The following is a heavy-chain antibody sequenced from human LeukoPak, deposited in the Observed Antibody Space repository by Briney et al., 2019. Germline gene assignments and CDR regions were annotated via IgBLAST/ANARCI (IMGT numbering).Heavy chain of an antibody. J-gene: IGHJ4*02. CDR2: IIPILDIA. CDR1: GGTFSGYT. CDR3: ARRSRGSLSNSIAPADDY. V-gene: IGHV1-69*02. Sequence: SVKVSCKASGGTFSGYTINWVRQAPGQGLVWMGRIIPILDIATYAQKFQGRVTITADTSTSTAYMDLSGLKSEDTAVYYCARRSRGSLSNSIAPADDYWGQGTLVTVSS. D-gene: IGHD6-13*01.